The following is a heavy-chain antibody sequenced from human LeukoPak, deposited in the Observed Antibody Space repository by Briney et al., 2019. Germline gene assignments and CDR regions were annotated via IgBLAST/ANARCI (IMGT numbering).Heavy chain of an antibody. CDR1: GGSFSGYY. J-gene: IGHJ6*03. CDR3: ARAFPGGGYGGRGYYYYMDV. Sequence: SETLSLTCAVYGGSFSGYYWSWIRQPPGKGLEWIGEINHSGSTNYNPSLKSRVTISVDTSKNQFSLKLRSVTAADTAVYYCARAFPGGGYGGRGYYYYMDVWGKGTTVTVSS. CDR2: INHSGST. D-gene: IGHD4-23*01. V-gene: IGHV4-34*01.